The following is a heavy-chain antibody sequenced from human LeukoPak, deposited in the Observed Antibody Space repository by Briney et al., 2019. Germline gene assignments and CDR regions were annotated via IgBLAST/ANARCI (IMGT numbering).Heavy chain of an antibody. J-gene: IGHJ3*02. CDR3: ATNTMFRGIHAFDI. V-gene: IGHV5-51*01. CDR2: IYPGDSDT. D-gene: IGHD3-10*01. CDR1: GFIFTSYW. Sequence: GASSEISCKGSGFIFTSYWIGWVRQVPGKSHEWMGIIYPGDSDTRYSPSFQGQVTISADKSISTAYLQWSSLKASDSAMYYCATNTMFRGIHAFDIWGQGTMVTVSS.